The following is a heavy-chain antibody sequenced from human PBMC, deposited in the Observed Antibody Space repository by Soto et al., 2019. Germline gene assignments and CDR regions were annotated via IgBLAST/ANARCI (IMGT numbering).Heavy chain of an antibody. J-gene: IGHJ5*02. V-gene: IGHV3-23*01. CDR3: AKDAVSGDGVWLLDS. CDR1: GFTFRSYA. Sequence: PVGSLRLSCAASGFTFRSYAMSWARQAPGKGLEWVSSLLRSGSSTYYADSVKGRFTISSDISANSLYLQMDSLRAEDTAVYYCAKDAVSGDGVWLLDSWGQGTVVTVSS. D-gene: IGHD4-17*01. CDR2: LLRSGSST.